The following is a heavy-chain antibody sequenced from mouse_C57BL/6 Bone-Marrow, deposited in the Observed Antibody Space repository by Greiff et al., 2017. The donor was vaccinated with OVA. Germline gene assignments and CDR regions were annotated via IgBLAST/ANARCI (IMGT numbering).Heavy chain of an antibody. CDR3: ARHGKGYYAMDY. Sequence: EVKLVESGGGLVQPGGSLKLSCAASGFTFSDYYMYWVRQTPEKRLEWVAYISNGGGSTYYPDTVKGRFTISRDNAKNTLYLQMSRLKSEDTAMYYCARHGKGYYAMDYWGQGTSVTVSS. CDR1: GFTFSDYY. CDR2: ISNGGGST. J-gene: IGHJ4*01. D-gene: IGHD2-1*01. V-gene: IGHV5-12*01.